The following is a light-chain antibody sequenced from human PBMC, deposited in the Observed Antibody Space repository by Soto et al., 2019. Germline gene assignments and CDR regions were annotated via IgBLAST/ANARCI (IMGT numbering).Light chain of an antibody. Sequence: DIQMTQSPSSLSASVGDRVTITCQASQDISNYLNWYQQKQGKAPKLLIYDASNLETGVPSRFSGSGSGTDFTFTISSLQPEDIATYYCQQYDNLPRLTFGPGTKVDIK. V-gene: IGKV1-33*01. CDR1: QDISNY. CDR3: QQYDNLPRLT. CDR2: DAS. J-gene: IGKJ3*01.